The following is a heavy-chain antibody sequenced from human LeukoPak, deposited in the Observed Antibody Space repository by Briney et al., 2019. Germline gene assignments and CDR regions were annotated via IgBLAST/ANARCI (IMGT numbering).Heavy chain of an antibody. CDR3: AKDRVRDNGWDIDY. V-gene: IGHV3-23*01. D-gene: IGHD6-19*01. Sequence: PGGSLRLSCVGSGFTFRNYAMNWVRQAPGKGLEWVSGFSAAGTYYADSVKGRFPTSRDDSKNTIYLQMNSLTAEDTGVYYCAKDRVRDNGWDIDYWGQGTLVTVSS. J-gene: IGHJ4*02. CDR2: FSAAGT. CDR1: GFTFRNYA.